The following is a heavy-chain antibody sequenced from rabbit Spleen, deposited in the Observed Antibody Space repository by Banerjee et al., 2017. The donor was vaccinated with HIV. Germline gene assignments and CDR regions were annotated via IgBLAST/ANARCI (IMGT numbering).Heavy chain of an antibody. D-gene: IGHD1-1*01. V-gene: IGHV1S45*01. J-gene: IGHJ6*01. CDR3: ARDTSSSFSSYGMDL. CDR1: GFSFSSNW. Sequence: LEESGGGLVKPGGTLTLTCTVSGFSFSSNWICWVRQAPGKGLEWIACIDTGDGDTYYANWAKGRFTISKTSSTTVTLQMPSLTVADTATYFCARDTSSSFSSYGMDLWGQGTLVTVS. CDR2: IDTGDGDT.